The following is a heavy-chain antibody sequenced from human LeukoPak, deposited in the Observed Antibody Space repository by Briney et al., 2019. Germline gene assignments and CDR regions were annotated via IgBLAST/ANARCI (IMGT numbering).Heavy chain of an antibody. CDR3: ARVDSSGWYTNWFDP. CDR1: GGSISSYY. J-gene: IGHJ5*02. V-gene: IGHV4-59*01. Sequence: SETLSLTCTVSGGSISSYYWSWIRQPPGKGLEWIGYIYYSGSTNYNPSLKSRVTISVDTSKNQFSLKLSSVTAADTAVYCCARVDSSGWYTNWFDPWGQGTLVTVSS. CDR2: IYYSGST. D-gene: IGHD6-19*01.